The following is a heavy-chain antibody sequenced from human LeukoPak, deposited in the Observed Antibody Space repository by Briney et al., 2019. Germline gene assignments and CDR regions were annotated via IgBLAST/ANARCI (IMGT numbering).Heavy chain of an antibody. CDR3: ARSDGSSWYYFDF. CDR2: IYPSGNT. J-gene: IGHJ4*02. CDR1: GASIISYY. Sequence: SETLSLTCTVSGASIISYYWSWIRQPAGKGLEWIGHIYPSGNTNYNPSLKTRVTISVDKSKNQFSLKLNSVTAADTAVYYCARSDGSSWYYFDFWGQGTLVTVSS. D-gene: IGHD6-13*01. V-gene: IGHV4-4*07.